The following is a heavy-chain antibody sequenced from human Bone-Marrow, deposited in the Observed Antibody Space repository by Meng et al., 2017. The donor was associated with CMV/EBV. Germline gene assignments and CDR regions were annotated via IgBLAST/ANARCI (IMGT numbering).Heavy chain of an antibody. CDR2: ISWDGGST. D-gene: IGHD3/OR15-3a*01. V-gene: IGHV3-43*01. CDR1: GFTFDDYT. CDR3: ARPTRTYYYGMDV. J-gene: IGHJ6*02. Sequence: GESLKISCAASGFTFDDYTMHWVRQAPGKGLEWVSLISWDGGSTYYADSVKGRFTISRDNSKNTLYLQMNSLRAEDTAVYYCARPTRTYYYGMDVWGQGTTVTVSS.